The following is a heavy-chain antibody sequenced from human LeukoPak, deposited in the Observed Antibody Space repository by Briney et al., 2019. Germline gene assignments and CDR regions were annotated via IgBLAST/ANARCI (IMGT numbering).Heavy chain of an antibody. CDR3: ARGYSSSWYMKDWFDP. Sequence: SQTLSLTCTVSGGSISSGDYYWSWIRQPPGKGLEWIGYIYYSGSTYYNPSLKSRVTISVDTSKNQFSLKLSSVTTADTAVYYCARGYSSSWYMKDWFDPWGQGTLVTVSS. CDR2: IYYSGST. V-gene: IGHV4-30-4*01. D-gene: IGHD6-13*01. J-gene: IGHJ5*02. CDR1: GGSISSGDYY.